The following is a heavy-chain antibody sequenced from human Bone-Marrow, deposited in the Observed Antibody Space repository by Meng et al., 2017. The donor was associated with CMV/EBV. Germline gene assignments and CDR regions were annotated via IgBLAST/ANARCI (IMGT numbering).Heavy chain of an antibody. CDR1: GTFSGYG. V-gene: IGHV1-69*05. Sequence: GTFSGYGIQWVRKAMGQGNEWMGGIITICGTTNDAQKYQGRVTITTDESTSTAYMKLSSLRSEDTAVYYCARETALAVSGSHYFDSWGQRTLVTVSS. CDR3: ARETALAVSGSHYFDS. D-gene: IGHD3-3*02. CDR2: IITICGTT. J-gene: IGHJ4*02.